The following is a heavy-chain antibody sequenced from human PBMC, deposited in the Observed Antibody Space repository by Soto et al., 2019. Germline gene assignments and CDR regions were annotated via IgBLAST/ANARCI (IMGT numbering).Heavy chain of an antibody. CDR2: ISAYNGNT. J-gene: IGHJ3*02. CDR1: GGTFSSYA. D-gene: IGHD3-22*01. Sequence: ASVKVSCKASGGTFSSYAISWVRQAPGQGLEWMGWISAYNGNTNYAQKLQGRVTMTTDTSTSTAYMELRSLRSDDTAVYYCARDRKAMIVVAPDAFDIWGQGTMVTVSS. CDR3: ARDRKAMIVVAPDAFDI. V-gene: IGHV1-18*01.